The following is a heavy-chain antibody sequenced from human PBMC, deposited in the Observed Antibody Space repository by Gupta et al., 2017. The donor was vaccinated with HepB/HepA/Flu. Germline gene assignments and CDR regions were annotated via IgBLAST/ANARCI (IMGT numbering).Heavy chain of an antibody. V-gene: IGHV2-5*02. D-gene: IGHD5-18*01. CDR2: IYWDDDK. Sequence: QITLKESGPTLVKPTQTLTLTCTFSGFSLSTSGVGVGLIRQPPGKALEWLALIYWDDDKRYSPSLKSRLTITKDTSKNQVVLTMTNMDPVDTATYYCAHSGDAPLIQFGAFDIWGQGTMVTVSS. CDR1: GFSLSTSGVG. CDR3: AHSGDAPLIQFGAFDI. J-gene: IGHJ3*02.